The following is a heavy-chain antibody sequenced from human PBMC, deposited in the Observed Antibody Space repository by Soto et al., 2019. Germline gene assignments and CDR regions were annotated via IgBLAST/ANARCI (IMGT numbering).Heavy chain of an antibody. J-gene: IGHJ5*01. CDR3: AKAVSGTARWFES. D-gene: IGHD1-7*01. CDR1: GDSVSSNSAT. V-gene: IGHV6-1*01. CDR2: TYYKSKWYN. Sequence: QVQLQQSGPGLVEPSQTLSLTCAISGDSVSSNSATWHWIRQSPSRGLEWLGRTYYKSKWYNDYPISVRGRITISPDTSKNQFSLQLNSVPPEDTAVYFCAKAVSGTARWFESWGQGTLVTVSS.